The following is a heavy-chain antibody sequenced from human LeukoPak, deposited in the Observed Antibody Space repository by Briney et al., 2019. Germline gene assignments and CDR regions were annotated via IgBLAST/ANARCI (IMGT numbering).Heavy chain of an antibody. Sequence: GGSLRLSCAASGFTFSSYWMSGVRQAPGTGLEGVANIHQDGSEKYYVDSVKGRFTISRDNAKNSLYLQMNCLRAEDTAIYYCGRESSPSTFHYWGQGTLVTVSS. CDR1: GFTFSSYW. CDR3: GRESSPSTFHY. D-gene: IGHD5/OR15-5a*01. J-gene: IGHJ4*02. V-gene: IGHV3-7*01. CDR2: IHQDGSEK.